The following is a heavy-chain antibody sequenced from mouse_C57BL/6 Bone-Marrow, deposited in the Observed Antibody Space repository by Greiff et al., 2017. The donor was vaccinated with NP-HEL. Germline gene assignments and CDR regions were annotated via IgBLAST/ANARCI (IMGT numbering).Heavy chain of an antibody. V-gene: IGHV5-4*01. CDR1: GFTFSSYA. CDR3: ARDNYGSSPYYFDY. Sequence: DVMLVESGGGLVKPGGSLKLSCAASGFTFSSYAMSWVRQTPEKRLEWVATISDGGSYTYYPDNVKGRFTISRDNAKNNLYLQMSHLKSEDTAMYYCARDNYGSSPYYFDYWGQGTTLTVSS. J-gene: IGHJ2*01. D-gene: IGHD1-1*01. CDR2: ISDGGSYT.